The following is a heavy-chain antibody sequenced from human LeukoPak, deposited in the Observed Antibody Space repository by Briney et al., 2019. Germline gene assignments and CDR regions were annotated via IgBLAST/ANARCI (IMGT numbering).Heavy chain of an antibody. V-gene: IGHV3-30*18. CDR2: ISYDGSNK. CDR1: GFTLSSYA. Sequence: GGSLRLSCAASGFTLSSYAMSWVRQAPGKGLEWVAVISYDGSNKYYADSVKGRFTISRDNSKNTLYLQMNSLRAEDTAVYYCAKEALFDYWGQGTLVTVSS. CDR3: AKEALFDY. J-gene: IGHJ4*02.